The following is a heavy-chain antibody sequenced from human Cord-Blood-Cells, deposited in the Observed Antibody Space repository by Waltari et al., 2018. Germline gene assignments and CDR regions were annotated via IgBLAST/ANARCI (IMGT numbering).Heavy chain of an antibody. CDR3: ATAYYYGSGSYYNFDY. Sequence: QVQLVQSGAEVKKPGASAKVSCKVSGYTLTELSMHWVRQAPRKGLEWMGGFDPEDGETIYAQKFQGRVTMTEDTSTDTAYMELSSLRSEDTAVYYCATAYYYGSGSYYNFDYWGQGTLVTVSS. D-gene: IGHD3-10*01. CDR1: GYTLTELS. V-gene: IGHV1-24*01. CDR2: FDPEDGET. J-gene: IGHJ4*02.